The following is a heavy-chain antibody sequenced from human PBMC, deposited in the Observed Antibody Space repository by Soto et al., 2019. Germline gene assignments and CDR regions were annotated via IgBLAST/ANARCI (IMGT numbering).Heavy chain of an antibody. CDR3: ASLLNYYDSSARTDY. J-gene: IGHJ4*02. CDR1: GGSVSSGIYY. CDR2: IYYSGST. Sequence: PSETLSLTCTVSGGSVSSGIYYWSWIRQPPGKGLELIGYIYYSGSTNYNPSLKSRVTISVDTSKNQFSLKLGSVTAADTAVYYCASLLNYYDSSARTDYWGQGTLVTVSS. D-gene: IGHD3-22*01. V-gene: IGHV4-61*01.